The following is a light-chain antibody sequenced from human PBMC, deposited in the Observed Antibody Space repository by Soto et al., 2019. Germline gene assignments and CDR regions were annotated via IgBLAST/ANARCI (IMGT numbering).Light chain of an antibody. Sequence: QSALTQPASVSGSPGQSVTISCTGTSSDIGGYNYVSWYQHHPGKSPKLMIYEVSNRPSGVSNRFSGSKSGNTASLTISGLQAEDEADYYCISLRVFGTGTKLTVL. CDR3: ISLRV. V-gene: IGLV2-14*01. CDR1: SSDIGGYNY. CDR2: EVS. J-gene: IGLJ1*01.